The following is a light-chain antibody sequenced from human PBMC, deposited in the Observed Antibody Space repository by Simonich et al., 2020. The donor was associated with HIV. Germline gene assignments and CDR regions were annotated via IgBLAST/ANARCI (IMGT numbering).Light chain of an antibody. CDR3: QQYYSYPLT. J-gene: IGKJ4*01. Sequence: AIRMTQSPSSLSASIGDRVTITCRASQGISRYLAWYQKEAGKAPKLLIYAASTLQSGVPSRFSGSGSGTDFTLTISLQSEDSATYYCQQYYSYPLTFGGGTKVEIK. CDR2: AAS. V-gene: IGKV1-8*01. CDR1: QGISRY.